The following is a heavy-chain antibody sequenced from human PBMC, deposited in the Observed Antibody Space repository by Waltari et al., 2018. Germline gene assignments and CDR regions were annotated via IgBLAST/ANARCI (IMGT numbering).Heavy chain of an antibody. J-gene: IGHJ6*02. D-gene: IGHD6-19*01. CDR1: GFTFSSYA. Sequence: EVQLLASGGGLVQPGGSLRLSCAASGFTFSSYAMSWVRQAPGKGLEWVSAISGSGGSTYYEDSVKGRFTISRKNSKNTLYLQMNSLRAVDTAVYYCAKEIRSSGGYPELVEVVGMDVWGQGTTVTVSS. CDR3: AKEIRSSGGYPELVEVVGMDV. V-gene: IGHV3-23*01. CDR2: ISGSGGST.